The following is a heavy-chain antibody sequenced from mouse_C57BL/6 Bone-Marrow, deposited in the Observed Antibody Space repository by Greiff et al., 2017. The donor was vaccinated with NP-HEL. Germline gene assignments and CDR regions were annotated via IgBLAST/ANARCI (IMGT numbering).Heavy chain of an antibody. CDR1: GFTFSSYA. J-gene: IGHJ2*01. CDR2: ISDGGSYT. CDR3: ARAEGYYGSSSFDY. D-gene: IGHD1-1*01. V-gene: IGHV5-4*03. Sequence: DVMLVESGGGLVKPGGSLKLSCAASGFTFSSYAMSWVRQTPEKRLEWVATISDGGSYTYYPDNVKGRFTISRDNAKNNLYLQMSHLKSEDTAMYYCARAEGYYGSSSFDYWGQGTTLTVSS.